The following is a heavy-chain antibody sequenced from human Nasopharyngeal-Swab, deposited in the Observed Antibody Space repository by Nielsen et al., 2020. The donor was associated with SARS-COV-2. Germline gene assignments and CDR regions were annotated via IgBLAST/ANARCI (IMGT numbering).Heavy chain of an antibody. CDR2: INSVGSAT. CDR1: GFTFSSYS. Sequence: GESLKISCAASGFTFSSYSMNWVRQAPGKGLVWVSRINSVGSATDYADSVKGRFTISRDNAKNMLYLQMNSLRSDDTAVYYCAGGSGYPNPTLDYWGQGTLVTVSS. J-gene: IGHJ4*02. V-gene: IGHV3-74*01. D-gene: IGHD5-12*01. CDR3: AGGSGYPNPTLDY.